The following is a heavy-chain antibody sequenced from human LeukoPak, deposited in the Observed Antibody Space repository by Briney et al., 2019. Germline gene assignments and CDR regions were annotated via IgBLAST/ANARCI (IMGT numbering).Heavy chain of an antibody. CDR3: ARHSYGTRCVDY. Sequence: SETLSLTCTVSGGSISSYYWSWIRQPPGKGLEWIGYIYYSGSTNYNPSLKSRVTISVDTSKNQFSLKLSSVTAADTAVYYCARHSYGTRCVDYWGQGTLVTVSS. J-gene: IGHJ4*02. CDR1: GGSISSYY. V-gene: IGHV4-59*08. D-gene: IGHD5-24*01. CDR2: IYYSGST.